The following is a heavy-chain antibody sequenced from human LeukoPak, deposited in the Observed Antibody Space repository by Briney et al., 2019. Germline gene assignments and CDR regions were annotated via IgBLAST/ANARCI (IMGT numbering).Heavy chain of an antibody. CDR1: GFTFSSYA. D-gene: IGHD4-17*01. V-gene: IGHV3-23*01. CDR3: AKPLGGDYYYYGMDV. J-gene: IGHJ6*02. CDR2: IRGSGGST. Sequence: GRSLRLSCAASGFTFSSYAMSWVRQAPGKGLDWVLGIRGSGGSTYYADSVKGRFTISRDNSKNTLYLQMSSLRAEDTAVYYCAKPLGGDYYYYGMDVWGQGTTVTVSS.